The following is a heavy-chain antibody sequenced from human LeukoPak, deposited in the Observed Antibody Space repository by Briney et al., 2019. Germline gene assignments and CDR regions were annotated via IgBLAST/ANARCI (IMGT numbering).Heavy chain of an antibody. CDR2: INSDGSST. CDR3: ASVRYFDWSPFDY. V-gene: IGHV3-74*01. Sequence: GGSLRLTCAASGFTFSSYWMHWVRQAPGKGLVWVSRINSDGSSTSYADSVKGRFAISRDNAKNTLYLRMNSLRAEDTAVYYCASVRYFDWSPFDYWGQGILVTVSS. CDR1: GFTFSSYW. J-gene: IGHJ4*02. D-gene: IGHD3-9*01.